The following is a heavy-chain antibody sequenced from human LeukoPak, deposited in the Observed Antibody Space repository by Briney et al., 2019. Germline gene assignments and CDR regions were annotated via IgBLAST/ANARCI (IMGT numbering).Heavy chain of an antibody. Sequence: ASVMVSRKASGYSFTSSEINWVRQAPGQGLEWMGWLNPNRGATGYAQKFQGRVTMTKNSSISTVYMELSSLTSDDTAVYYCARGCSGSTCYTGWYFDLWGRGTLITVSS. V-gene: IGHV1-8*01. CDR1: GYSFTSSE. CDR2: LNPNRGAT. J-gene: IGHJ2*01. CDR3: ARGCSGSTCYTGWYFDL. D-gene: IGHD2-2*02.